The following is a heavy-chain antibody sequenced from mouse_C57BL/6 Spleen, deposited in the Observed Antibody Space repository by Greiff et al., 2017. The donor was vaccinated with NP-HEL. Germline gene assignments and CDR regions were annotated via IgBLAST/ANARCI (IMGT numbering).Heavy chain of an antibody. J-gene: IGHJ2*01. V-gene: IGHV1-15*01. Sequence: QVQLKESGAELVRPGASVTLSCKASGYTFTDYEMHWVKQTPVHGLEWIGAIDPETGGTAYNQKFKGKAILTADKSSSTAYMELRSLTSEDSAVYYCTRWDYWGQGTTLTVSS. CDR2: IDPETGGT. CDR3: TRWDY. CDR1: GYTFTDYE.